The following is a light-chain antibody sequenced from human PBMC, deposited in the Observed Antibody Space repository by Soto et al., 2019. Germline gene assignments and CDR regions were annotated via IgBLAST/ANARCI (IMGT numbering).Light chain of an antibody. CDR3: QQYNSFPLT. J-gene: IGKJ4*01. CDR1: QTVSTW. Sequence: DIQMTQSPSTLSASVGDRVTITCRASQTVSTWLAWYQQKPGKAPNLLIYKASSLESGVPPRFSGSGSGTEFTFTISSLQPDDFASYYCQQYNSFPLTFGGGTKVEIK. V-gene: IGKV1-5*03. CDR2: KAS.